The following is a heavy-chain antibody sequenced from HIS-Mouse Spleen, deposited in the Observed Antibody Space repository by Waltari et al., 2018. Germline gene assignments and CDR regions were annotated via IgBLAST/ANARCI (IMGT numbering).Heavy chain of an antibody. V-gene: IGHV4-39*07. CDR2: IYYSGVT. D-gene: IGHD6-6*01. CDR1: GGSISSSSYY. Sequence: QLQLQESGPGLVKPSETLSLTCTVSGGSISSSSYYWGWIRQPPGKGLEWIGSIYYSGVTYDNPSLKSRVTISVDTSKNQFSLRLSSVTAADTAVYYCARDQYSSSSGAFDIWGQGTMVTVSS. CDR3: ARDQYSSSSGAFDI. J-gene: IGHJ3*02.